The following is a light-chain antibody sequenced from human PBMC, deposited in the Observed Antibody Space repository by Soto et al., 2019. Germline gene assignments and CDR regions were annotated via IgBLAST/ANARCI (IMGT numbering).Light chain of an antibody. CDR3: LQHYSYTLT. J-gene: IGKJ4*01. V-gene: IGKV1-17*01. Sequence: IQMTQSPSSLSASVGYIFTITCRAGQGIRTDLGWYQQKPGKAPKXLIYAASSLQSGVPSRFSVSGSGTEFTLTISSLQPEDFATYYCLQHYSYTLTFCGGTKVDIK. CDR2: AAS. CDR1: QGIRTD.